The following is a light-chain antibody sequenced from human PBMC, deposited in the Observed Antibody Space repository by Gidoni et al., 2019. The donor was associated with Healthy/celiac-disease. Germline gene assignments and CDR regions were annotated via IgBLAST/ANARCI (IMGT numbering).Light chain of an antibody. CDR2: AAS. V-gene: IGKV1-39*01. CDR3: QQSYSTPVT. Sequence: DIQMTQSPSSLSASVGDRVTITCRASQSISSYLNWYQQKPGKAPKLLSYAASSLQSGVPSRFSGSVSGTDFTLTISSLQPEDFATYYGQQSYSTPVTFGQGTRLEIK. CDR1: QSISSY. J-gene: IGKJ5*01.